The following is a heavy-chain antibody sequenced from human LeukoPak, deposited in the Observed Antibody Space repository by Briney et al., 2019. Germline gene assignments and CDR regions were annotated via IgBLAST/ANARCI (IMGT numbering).Heavy chain of an antibody. Sequence: GGSLRLSCAASGFTVSSNYMSWVRQAPGKGLEWVSVIYSGGSTYYADSVKGRFTISRDNSTNTLYLQMNSLRAEDTAVYYCARVQGRCSGGSCYRRTAESGSFTINWFDPWGQGTLVTVSS. J-gene: IGHJ5*02. CDR2: IYSGGST. V-gene: IGHV3-66*02. D-gene: IGHD2-15*01. CDR1: GFTVSSNY. CDR3: ARVQGRCSGGSCYRRTAESGSFTINWFDP.